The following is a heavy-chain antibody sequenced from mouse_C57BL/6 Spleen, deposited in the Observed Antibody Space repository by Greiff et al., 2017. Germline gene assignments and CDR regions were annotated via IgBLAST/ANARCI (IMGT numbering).Heavy chain of an antibody. CDR2: IDPSDSYT. D-gene: IGHD3-2*02. CDR1: GYTFTSYW. CDR3: ARSEDSAGPYLDY. Sequence: QVQLQQPGAELVMPGASVKLSCKASGYTFTSYWMHWVKQRPGQGLEWIGEIDPSDSYTNYNQKFKGKSTLTVDKSSSTAYMQLSSLTYEDSAVYDCARSEDSAGPYLDYWGQGTTLTVSS. J-gene: IGHJ2*01. V-gene: IGHV1-69*01.